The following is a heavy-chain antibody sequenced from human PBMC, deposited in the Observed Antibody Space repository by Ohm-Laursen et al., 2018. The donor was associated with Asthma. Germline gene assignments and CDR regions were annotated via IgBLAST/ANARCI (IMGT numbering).Heavy chain of an antibody. D-gene: IGHD5-18*01. CDR2: IAYDGIKK. CDR1: GFTFRSYA. CDR3: VRAYSIGSFDY. V-gene: IGHV3-30-3*01. Sequence: SLRLSCSASGFTFRSYAMHWVRQAPGKGLEWVAFIAYDGIKKFYADSVKGRFTFSRDNSKNTLVLEMNSLRPDDTAVYYCVRAYSIGSFDYWGQGALVTVSS. J-gene: IGHJ4*02.